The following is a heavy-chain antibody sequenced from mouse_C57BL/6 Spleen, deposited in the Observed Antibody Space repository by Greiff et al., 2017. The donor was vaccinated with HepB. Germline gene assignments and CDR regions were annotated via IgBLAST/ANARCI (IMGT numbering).Heavy chain of an antibody. Sequence: DVQLVESGGGLVKPGGSLKLSCAASGFTFSSYAMSWVRQTPEKRLEWVATISDGGSYTYYPDNVKGRFTISRDNAKNNLYLQMSHLKSEDTAMYYGARDRGSSHEYFDVWGTGTTVTVSS. J-gene: IGHJ1*03. CDR1: GFTFSSYA. CDR3: ARDRGSSHEYFDV. D-gene: IGHD1-1*01. CDR2: ISDGGSYT. V-gene: IGHV5-4*01.